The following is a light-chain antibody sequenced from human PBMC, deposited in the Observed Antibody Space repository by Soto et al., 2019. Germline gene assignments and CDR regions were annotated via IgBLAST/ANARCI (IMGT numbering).Light chain of an antibody. CDR3: QSYDSSLSGYVV. V-gene: IGLV1-40*01. J-gene: IGLJ2*01. Sequence: QPVLTQPPSVSGAPGQRVTISCTGSSSNIGAGYDVHWYQQLPGTAPKLLIYGNSNRPSGVPDRFSGSKFGTSASLAITGLQAEDEADYYCQSYDSSLSGYVVFGGGTKVTVL. CDR2: GNS. CDR1: SSNIGAGYD.